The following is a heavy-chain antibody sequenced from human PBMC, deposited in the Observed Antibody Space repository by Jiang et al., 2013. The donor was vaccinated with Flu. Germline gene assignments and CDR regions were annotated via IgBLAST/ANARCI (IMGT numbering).Heavy chain of an antibody. Sequence: SGAEVKKPGASVKVSCKASGYTFTSYYMHWVRQAPGQGLEWMGIINPSGGSTSYAQKFQGRVTMTRDTSTSTVYMELSSLRSEDTAVYYCARGLLGYCSSTSCQENYYGMDVWGQGTTVTVSS. D-gene: IGHD2-2*01. CDR3: ARGLLGYCSSTSCQENYYGMDV. CDR1: GYTFTSYY. V-gene: IGHV1-46*01. CDR2: INPSGGST. J-gene: IGHJ6*02.